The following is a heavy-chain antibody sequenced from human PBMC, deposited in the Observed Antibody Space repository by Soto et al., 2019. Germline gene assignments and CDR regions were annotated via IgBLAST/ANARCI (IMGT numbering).Heavy chain of an antibody. V-gene: IGHV3-11*01. J-gene: IGHJ4*02. Sequence: VGSLRLSCAASGFTFSDYYMSWIRQAPGKGLEWVSYISSSGSTIYYADSVKGRFTISRDNSKNTLYLQMNSLRAEDTAVYYCAKELYSSSYHHFDYWGQGTLVTVSS. CDR1: GFTFSDYY. CDR3: AKELYSSSYHHFDY. D-gene: IGHD6-6*01. CDR2: ISSSGSTI.